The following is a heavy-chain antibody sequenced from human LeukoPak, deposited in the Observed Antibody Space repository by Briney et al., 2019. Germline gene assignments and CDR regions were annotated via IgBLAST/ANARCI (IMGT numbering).Heavy chain of an antibody. Sequence: GGSLRLSCAASGFTFSSYWMSWVRQAPGKGLEWVANIEQDGSEKNYVDSVKGRFTISRDNSKNTLYLQMNSLRPEDTGVYFCARDGASGSGRNWAVNWFDPWGQGTLVTASS. CDR2: IEQDGSEK. D-gene: IGHD3-10*01. J-gene: IGHJ5*02. V-gene: IGHV3-7*01. CDR3: ARDGASGSGRNWAVNWFDP. CDR1: GFTFSSYW.